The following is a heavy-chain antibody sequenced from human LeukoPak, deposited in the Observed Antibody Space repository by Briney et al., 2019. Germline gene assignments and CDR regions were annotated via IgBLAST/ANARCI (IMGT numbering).Heavy chain of an antibody. J-gene: IGHJ4*02. D-gene: IGHD3-9*01. CDR3: ASAYYDILGGHFDY. V-gene: IGHV4-34*01. Sequence: SETLSLTCAVYGGSFSGYYWSWIRQPPGKGLEWIGEINHSGSTNYNPSLKSRVTISVDTSKNQFSLKVTSVTAADTAVYYCASAYYDILGGHFDYWGQGTLVTVSS. CDR2: INHSGST. CDR1: GGSFSGYY.